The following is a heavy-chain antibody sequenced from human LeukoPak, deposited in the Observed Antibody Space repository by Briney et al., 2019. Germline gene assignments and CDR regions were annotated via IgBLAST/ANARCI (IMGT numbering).Heavy chain of an antibody. CDR3: ASPNKYSSLENGMDV. V-gene: IGHV4-34*01. Sequence: PSETLSLTCAVYGGSFSGYYWSWIRQPPGKGLEWIGEINHSGSTNYNPSLKSRVTISVDTSKNQFSLKLSYVTAADTAVYYCASPNKYSSLENGMDVWGQGTTVTVSS. CDR1: GGSFSGYY. D-gene: IGHD6-6*01. CDR2: INHSGST. J-gene: IGHJ6*02.